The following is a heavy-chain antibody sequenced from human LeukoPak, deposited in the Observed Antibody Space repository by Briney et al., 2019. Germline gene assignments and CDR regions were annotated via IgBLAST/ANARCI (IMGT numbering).Heavy chain of an antibody. J-gene: IGHJ6*03. CDR3: ATALLRASTYMDV. V-gene: IGHV3-7*03. CDR1: GFTFSSYW. D-gene: IGHD1-1*01. Sequence: GGSLRLSCAASGFTFSSYWMSWVRQAPGKGLEWVANIKQDGSEKYYVDSVKGRFTTSRDNSKNTVYLQMNSLRAEDTAVYYCATALLRASTYMDVWGKGTTVTVSS. CDR2: IKQDGSEK.